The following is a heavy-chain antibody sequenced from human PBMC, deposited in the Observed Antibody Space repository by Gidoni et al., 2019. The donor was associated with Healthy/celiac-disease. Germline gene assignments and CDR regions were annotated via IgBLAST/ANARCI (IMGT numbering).Heavy chain of an antibody. CDR3: ARVRPTYYDFWSGYYDY. V-gene: IGHV3-72*01. J-gene: IGHJ4*02. CDR1: GFTLSDHY. Sequence: EVQLVESGRGLVQPGGSLSLSCAASGFTLSDHYMDWVRHAPGTGLEWVGRTRNKAHSNTTEYAASGKGRFTISRDDSKNSLYLKMNSLKTEDTAVYYCARVRPTYYDFWSGYYDYWVQGTLFTVSS. CDR2: TRNKAHSNTT. D-gene: IGHD3-3*01.